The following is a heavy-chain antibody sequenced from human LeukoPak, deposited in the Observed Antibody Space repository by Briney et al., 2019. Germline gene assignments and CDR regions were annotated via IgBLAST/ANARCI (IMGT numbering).Heavy chain of an antibody. CDR2: IKYDGSGK. D-gene: IGHD1-26*01. CDR1: GFTLSSYW. V-gene: IGHV3-7*01. CDR3: ARDLFSGSYLEDF. J-gene: IGHJ4*02. Sequence: PGGSLRLSCAASGFTLSSYWMSWVRQAPGKGLEWVANIKYDGSGKYYADSVKGRFTISRDDAKNSLYLEMNRLRVEDTAVYYCARDLFSGSYLEDFWGQGTLVTVS.